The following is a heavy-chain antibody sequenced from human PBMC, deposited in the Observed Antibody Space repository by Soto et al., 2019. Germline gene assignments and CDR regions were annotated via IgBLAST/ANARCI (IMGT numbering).Heavy chain of an antibody. CDR1: GGSISSGGYY. CDR2: IYYSGST. D-gene: IGHD3-16*02. Sequence: QVQLQESGPGLVKPSQTLSLTCTVSGGSISSGGYYWSWIRQHPGKGLEWIGYIYYSGSTYYNPSPKSRVTQSVDTSKNQFSLKLSSVTAADTAVYYCAGDRIDYVWGSYRDYYGMDVWGQGTKVTVSS. V-gene: IGHV4-31*03. J-gene: IGHJ6*02. CDR3: AGDRIDYVWGSYRDYYGMDV.